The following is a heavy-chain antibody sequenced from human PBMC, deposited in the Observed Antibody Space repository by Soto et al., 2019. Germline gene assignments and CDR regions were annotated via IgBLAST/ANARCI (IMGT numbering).Heavy chain of an antibody. CDR2: ISYYGSNK. J-gene: IGHJ5*02. V-gene: IGHV3-30-3*01. CDR1: GFTFSSFA. CDR3: ARGVMGDSYGKLGRPHWFDP. D-gene: IGHD5-18*01. Sequence: QVQLVESGGGVVQPGRSLRLSCAASGFTFSSFAMHWVRQAPGKGLEWVAVISYYGSNKYYADYVKGRFTISRDNSKNARYLQMNSPRAEDTAVYYCARGVMGDSYGKLGRPHWFDPWGEGTLVTVSS.